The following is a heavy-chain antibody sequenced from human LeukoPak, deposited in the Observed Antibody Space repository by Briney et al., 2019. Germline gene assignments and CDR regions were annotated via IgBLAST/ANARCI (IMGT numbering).Heavy chain of an antibody. Sequence: PSETLSLTCAVYGGSFSGYYWSWIRQPPGKGLEWIGEVNHSGSTNYNPSLKSRVTISVDTSKNQFSLKLSSVTAADTAVYYCARGGRGYSYAPSYYYGMDVWGQGTTVTVSS. CDR1: GGSFSGYY. V-gene: IGHV4-34*01. D-gene: IGHD5-18*01. J-gene: IGHJ6*02. CDR2: VNHSGST. CDR3: ARGGRGYSYAPSYYYGMDV.